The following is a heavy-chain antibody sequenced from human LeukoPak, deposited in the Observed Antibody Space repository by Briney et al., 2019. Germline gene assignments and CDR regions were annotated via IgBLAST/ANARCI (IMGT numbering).Heavy chain of an antibody. CDR1: GGSISSYF. Sequence: SETLSLTCTVSGGSISSYFWSWVRQPPGKGLEWIGYIYYSGSTNYTPSLKSRVTISVDTSKNQFSLKLASVTTADTAVYYCARDRWLGYWGQGTLVTVSS. V-gene: IGHV4-59*01. CDR2: IYYSGST. CDR3: ARDRWLGY. D-gene: IGHD5-12*01. J-gene: IGHJ4*02.